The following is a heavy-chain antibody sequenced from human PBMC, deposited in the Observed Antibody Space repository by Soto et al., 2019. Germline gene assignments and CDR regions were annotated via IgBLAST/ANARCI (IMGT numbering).Heavy chain of an antibody. CDR1: GYTFTGYY. J-gene: IGHJ6*02. V-gene: IGHV1-2*02. CDR3: ARDRRIAFYGMDV. Sequence: ASLKVSCKASGYTFTGYYMHWVRQAPGQGLEWMGWINPNRGGTNYAQKFQGSVTMTRDTSISTAYMELSRLRSDDTAVYYCARDRRIAFYGMDVWGQGTTVTVAS. CDR2: INPNRGGT. D-gene: IGHD6-13*01.